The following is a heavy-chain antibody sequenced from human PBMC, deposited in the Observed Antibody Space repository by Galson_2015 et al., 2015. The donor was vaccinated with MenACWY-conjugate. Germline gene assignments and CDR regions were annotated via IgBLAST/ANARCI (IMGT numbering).Heavy chain of an antibody. J-gene: IGHJ4*02. V-gene: IGHV3-7*03. Sequence: SLRLSCAASGFSFSSYGMSWVRPAPGKGLEWGAYVRQDEGETNYVDSVKGRFTISRDNAKKSLYLQMKCLRGEDTAIYYCARARDYSFPFIDVWGQGTLVAVSS. CDR3: ARARDYSFPFIDV. D-gene: IGHD4-17*01. CDR1: GFSFSSYG. CDR2: VRQDEGET.